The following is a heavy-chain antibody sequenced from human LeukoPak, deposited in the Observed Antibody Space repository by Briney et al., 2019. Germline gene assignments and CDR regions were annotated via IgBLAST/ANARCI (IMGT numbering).Heavy chain of an antibody. D-gene: IGHD3-22*01. Sequence: GGSLRLSCAASGFTFSTFWVTWVRQAPGRGLEWVAHIKEDGSETYYVDSLKGRFTISRDNARNSLYLQMNSLRAEDTAVYYCARGPMKPRFDPWGQGTLVAVSS. V-gene: IGHV3-7*01. CDR3: ARGPMKPRFDP. CDR1: GFTFSTFW. J-gene: IGHJ5*02. CDR2: IKEDGSET.